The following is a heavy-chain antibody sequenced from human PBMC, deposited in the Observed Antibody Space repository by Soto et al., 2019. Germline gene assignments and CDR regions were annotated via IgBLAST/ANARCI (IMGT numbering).Heavy chain of an antibody. V-gene: IGHV3-33*01. J-gene: IGHJ2*01. CDR3: ARGSHYYDSSGTHWYFDL. CDR2: IWYDGSNK. CDR1: GFTFSSYG. D-gene: IGHD3-22*01. Sequence: QVQLVESGGGVVQPGRSLRLSCAASGFTFSSYGMHWVRQAPGKGLEWVAVIWYDGSNKYYADSVKGRFTISRDNSKKPLYLQMNSLRAEDTAVYYCARGSHYYDSSGTHWYFDLWGRGTLVTVSS.